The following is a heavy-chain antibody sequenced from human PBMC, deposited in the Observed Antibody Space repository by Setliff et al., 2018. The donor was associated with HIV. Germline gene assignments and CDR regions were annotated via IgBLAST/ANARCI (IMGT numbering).Heavy chain of an antibody. Sequence: PGGSLRLSCAASGFTFSVHGMHWVRQAPGKGLECVSRVNNDGTDTIYADSVKGRFTISRDNAKNSLYLQMGSLSADDTAVYYCARGGFNHAFDIWGQGTMVTVSS. CDR1: GFTFSVHG. D-gene: IGHD2-15*01. CDR2: VNNDGTDT. V-gene: IGHV3-74*01. J-gene: IGHJ3*02. CDR3: ARGGFNHAFDI.